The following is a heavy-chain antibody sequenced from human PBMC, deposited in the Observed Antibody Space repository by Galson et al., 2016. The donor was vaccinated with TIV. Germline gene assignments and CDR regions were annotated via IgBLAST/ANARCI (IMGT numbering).Heavy chain of an antibody. CDR3: ARETSTFTTVDHFYYYIDV. J-gene: IGHJ6*03. D-gene: IGHD5/OR15-5a*01. Sequence: QVQLQESGPRLVKPSQTLSLTCTVSGGSVSSGHYYWNWIRQPPGKGLEYIGYIYYSGSTNYNPSLESRVTMSRDTSKNEFSLKLSSVTAADTAVYYCARETSTFTTVDHFYYYIDVWGKGTTVTVSS. CDR1: GGSVSSGHYY. V-gene: IGHV4-61*01. CDR2: IYYSGST.